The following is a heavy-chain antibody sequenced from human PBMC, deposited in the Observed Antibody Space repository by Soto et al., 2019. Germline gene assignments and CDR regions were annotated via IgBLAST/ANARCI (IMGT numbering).Heavy chain of an antibody. D-gene: IGHD6-19*01. CDR3: ARDLEGVGGTYYYGIDV. J-gene: IGHJ6*02. CDR2: INWNGGST. CDR1: GFTFGDYA. Sequence: GGSLRLSCTASGFTFGDYAMSWLRQAPGKGLEWVAGINWNGGSTDYADSVKGRFTISRDNAKNSLFLQMNSLRAEDTALYYCARDLEGVGGTYYYGIDVWGQGSTVTVSS. V-gene: IGHV3-20*04.